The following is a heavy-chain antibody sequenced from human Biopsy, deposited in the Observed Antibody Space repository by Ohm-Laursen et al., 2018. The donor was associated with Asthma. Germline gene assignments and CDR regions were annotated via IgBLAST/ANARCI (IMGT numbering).Heavy chain of an antibody. CDR1: GGTFNNNG. J-gene: IGHJ3*02. D-gene: IGHD3-9*01. CDR2: IIPIYNTV. Sequence: SVKVSCKASGGTFNNNGLSWVRQAPGQGLEWMGGIIPIYNTVNYGQKFQGRVTITADESTSTAYMELSSLRSEDTAVYYCARTYYDFLTGQVNDAFAMWGQGTMVTVSS. V-gene: IGHV1-69*13. CDR3: ARTYYDFLTGQVNDAFAM.